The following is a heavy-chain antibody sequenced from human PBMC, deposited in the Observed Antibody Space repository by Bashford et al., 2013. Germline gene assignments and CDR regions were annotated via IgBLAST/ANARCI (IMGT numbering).Heavy chain of an antibody. J-gene: IGHJ4*02. CDR1: GGSISSGSYY. CDR3: ARESRDGYNHLDY. Sequence: SETLSLTCTVSGGSISSGSYYWSWIRQPAGKGLEWIGRIYTSGSTNYNPSLKSRVTMSVDTSKNQFSLKLSSVTAADTAVYYCARESRDGYNHLDYWGQGTLVTVSS. D-gene: IGHD5-24*01. V-gene: IGHV4-61*02. CDR2: IYTSGST.